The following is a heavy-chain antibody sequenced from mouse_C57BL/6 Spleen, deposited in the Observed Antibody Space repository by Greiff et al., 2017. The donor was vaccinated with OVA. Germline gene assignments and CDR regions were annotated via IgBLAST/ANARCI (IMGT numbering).Heavy chain of an antibody. CDR3: ARGYGSRAFGY. J-gene: IGHJ2*01. D-gene: IGHD1-1*01. CDR1: GFTFSDYG. Sequence: DVKLVESGGGLVKPGGSLKLSCAASGFTFSDYGMHWVRQAPEKGLEWVAYISSGSSTNYYADTVKGRFTISRDNAKNTLFLQMTSLRSEDTAMYYCARGYGSRAFGYWGQGTTLTVSS. CDR2: ISSGSSTN. V-gene: IGHV5-17*01.